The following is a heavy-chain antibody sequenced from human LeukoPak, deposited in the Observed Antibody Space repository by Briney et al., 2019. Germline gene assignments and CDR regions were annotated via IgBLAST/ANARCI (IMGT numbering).Heavy chain of an antibody. V-gene: IGHV4-61*02. J-gene: IGHJ4*02. CDR2: ISSSGST. CDR3: ARHPRRYSSSWHTPDY. CDR1: GGSISSNNYY. Sequence: SETLSLTCTVSGGSISSNNYYWSWIRQPAGKGLEWIGRISSSGSTNYNPSLKSRVTISVDTSKNQFSLKLSSVTAADTAVYYCARHPRRYSSSWHTPDYWGQGTLVTVSS. D-gene: IGHD6-13*01.